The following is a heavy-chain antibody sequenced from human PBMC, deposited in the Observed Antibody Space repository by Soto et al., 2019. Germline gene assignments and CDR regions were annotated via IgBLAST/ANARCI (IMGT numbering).Heavy chain of an antibody. CDR2: ISYDGSNK. Sequence: GGSLRLSCAASGFTFSSYAMHWVRQAPGKGLEWVAVISYDGSNKYYADSVKGRFTISRDNSKNTLYLQMNSPRAEDTAVYYCARPQAMYYYDSSGYDYWGQGTLVTVSS. CDR3: ARPQAMYYYDSSGYDY. V-gene: IGHV3-30-3*01. CDR1: GFTFSSYA. D-gene: IGHD3-22*01. J-gene: IGHJ4*02.